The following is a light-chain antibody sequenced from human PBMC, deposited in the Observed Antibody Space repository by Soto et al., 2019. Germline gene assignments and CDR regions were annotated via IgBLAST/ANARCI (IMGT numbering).Light chain of an antibody. CDR3: QQYNSYPWT. CDR1: QSISSW. CDR2: KAS. Sequence: DIQMTQSPSTLSASVGDRVTITCRASQSISSWLAWYQKKSGKAPKLLIYKASSLESGVPSRFSGSGSGTEFTLTISSLQPDDFASYYCQQYNSYPWTFGQGTKLEIK. V-gene: IGKV1-5*03. J-gene: IGKJ2*02.